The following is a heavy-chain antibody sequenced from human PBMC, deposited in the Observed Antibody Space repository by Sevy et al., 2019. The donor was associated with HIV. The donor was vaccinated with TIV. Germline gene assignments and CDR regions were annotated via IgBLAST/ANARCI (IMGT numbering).Heavy chain of an antibody. Sequence: ASVKVSCKASGYTFTSYGISWVRHAPGQGLEWMGWISAYNGNTNYAQKLQGRVTMTTDTSTSTAYMELRSLRSDDTAVYYCARGSPYRSSSLFWFDPWGQGTLVTVSS. CDR2: ISAYNGNT. CDR3: ARGSPYRSSSLFWFDP. CDR1: GYTFTSYG. V-gene: IGHV1-18*01. D-gene: IGHD6-6*01. J-gene: IGHJ5*02.